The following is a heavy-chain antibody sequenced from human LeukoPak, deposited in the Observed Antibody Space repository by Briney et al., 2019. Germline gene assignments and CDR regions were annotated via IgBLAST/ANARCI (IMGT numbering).Heavy chain of an antibody. Sequence: SVKVSCKASGGTFSSYAISWVRQAPGQGLEWMGGIIPIFGTAIYAQKFQGRVTMTEDTSTGTAYMELSSLRSEDTAVYYCATDLGISMVRGHATHVWGKGTTVTISS. D-gene: IGHD3-10*01. CDR1: GGTFSSYA. V-gene: IGHV1-69*06. CDR2: IIPIFGTA. CDR3: ATDLGISMVRGHATHV. J-gene: IGHJ6*04.